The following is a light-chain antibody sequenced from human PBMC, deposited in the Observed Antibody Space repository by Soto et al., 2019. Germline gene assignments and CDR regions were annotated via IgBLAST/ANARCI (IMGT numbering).Light chain of an antibody. CDR1: QSVSIY. CDR2: GAS. J-gene: IGKJ4*01. CDR3: QQYNYWPLT. Sequence: EIVMTQSPATLSVSPGERVTLSCRASQSVSIYLAWYQQRPGQAPRPLIYGASTRATGIPARFRASGSGTEFTLTINSLQSEDFAVYYCQQYNYWPLTFGGGTMVEI. V-gene: IGKV3-15*01.